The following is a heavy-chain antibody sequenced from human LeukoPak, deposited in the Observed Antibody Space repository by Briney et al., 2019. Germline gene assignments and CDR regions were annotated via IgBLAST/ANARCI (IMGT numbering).Heavy chain of an antibody. CDR3: ATDLIHYYGSGAKT. CDR2: IDTSSRYI. V-gene: IGHV3-21*01. J-gene: IGHJ5*02. CDR1: GFTFSSYS. D-gene: IGHD3-10*01. Sequence: GGSLRLSCAASGFTFSSYSMNWVRQAPGKGLEWVSSIDTSSRYIYYGDSVKGRFTISRDNAKNSLYLQMNSLRAEDTAVYYCATDLIHYYGSGAKTWGQGTLVTVSS.